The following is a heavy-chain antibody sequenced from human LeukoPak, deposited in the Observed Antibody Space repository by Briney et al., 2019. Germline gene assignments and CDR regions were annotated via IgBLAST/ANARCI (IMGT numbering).Heavy chain of an antibody. J-gene: IGHJ4*02. Sequence: VASVKVSCKPSGGTFSSYAINWVRQAPGQGLEWMGGIIPIFGTANYAQKFQGRVTITTDESTSTAYMELSSLRSEDTAVYYCARVFARSGEVSGSYYYYWGQGTLVTVSS. CDR2: IIPIFGTA. D-gene: IGHD1-26*01. CDR3: ARVFARSGEVSGSYYYY. V-gene: IGHV1-69*05. CDR1: GGTFSSYA.